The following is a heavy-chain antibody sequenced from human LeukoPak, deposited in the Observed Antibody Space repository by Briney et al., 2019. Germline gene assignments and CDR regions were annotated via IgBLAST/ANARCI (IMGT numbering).Heavy chain of an antibody. CDR2: INPNSGGT. J-gene: IGHJ4*02. V-gene: IGHV1-2*02. D-gene: IGHD3-3*01. Sequence: ASVKVSCKASGYTFTDYYMHWVRQAPGRGLEWMGWINPNSGGTNYAQKFQGRVTMTRDTSINTAYMELSRLRSDDTAVYYCARDPSTYEEQLAFDYWGQGTLVTVSS. CDR3: ARDPSTYEEQLAFDY. CDR1: GYTFTDYY.